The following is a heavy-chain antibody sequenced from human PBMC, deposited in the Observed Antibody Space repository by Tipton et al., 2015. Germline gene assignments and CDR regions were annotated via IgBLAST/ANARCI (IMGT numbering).Heavy chain of an antibody. D-gene: IGHD2-2*01. CDR2: ITRSSRHI. CDR1: GFIFSTYT. CDR3: ARVVGKYDFNS. Sequence: SMRLSCAASGFIFSTYTMIWVRQAPGKGLEWVSSITRSSRHIYYADSVKGRFTISRDDAKNSLHLQMNSLRVEDTAVYYCARVVGKYDFNSWGQGPLVTVSS. V-gene: IGHV3-21*01. J-gene: IGHJ4*02.